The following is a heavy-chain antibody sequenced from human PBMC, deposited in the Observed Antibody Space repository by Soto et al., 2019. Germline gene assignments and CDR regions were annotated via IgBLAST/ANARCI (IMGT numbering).Heavy chain of an antibody. V-gene: IGHV3-11*01. CDR1: GFTIRYHY. D-gene: IGHD3-10*01. CDR2: ISSSGSTI. J-gene: IGHJ3*02. CDR3: ARRRITMVNHGQIGALDI. Sequence: VGFPILCCASSGFTIRYHYMILLRPAPGKGLEWVSYISSSGSTIYYADSVKGRFTISRDNAKNSLYLQMNSLRAEDTAVYYCARRRITMVNHGQIGALDIWGQGTMVTVSS.